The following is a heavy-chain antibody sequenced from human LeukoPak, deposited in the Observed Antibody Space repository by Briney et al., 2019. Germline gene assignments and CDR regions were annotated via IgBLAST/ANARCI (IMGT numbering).Heavy chain of an antibody. V-gene: IGHV4-39*07. Sequence: SETLSLTCTVSGGSISSSSYYWGWIRQPPGKGLEWIGSIYYSGSTYYNPSLKSRVTISVDTSKNQFSLKLSSVTAADTAVYYCARMPYLYYYYMDVWGKGTTVTVSS. J-gene: IGHJ6*03. CDR2: IYYSGST. CDR1: GGSISSSSYY. CDR3: ARMPYLYYYYMDV. D-gene: IGHD2-2*01.